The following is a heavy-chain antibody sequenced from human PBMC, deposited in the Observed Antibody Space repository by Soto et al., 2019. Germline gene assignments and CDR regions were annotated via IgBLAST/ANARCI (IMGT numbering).Heavy chain of an antibody. J-gene: IGHJ3*02. D-gene: IGHD2-21*02. CDR1: GGSISSYY. CDR2: IYYSGST. V-gene: IGHV4-59*01. CDR3: AREVGYCGGDCYSDMVAFDI. Sequence: PSETLSLTCTVSGGSISSYYWSWIRQPPGKGLKWIGYIYYSGSTNYNPSLKSRVTISVDTSKNQFSLKLSFVTAADTAVYYCAREVGYCGGDCYSDMVAFDIWGQGTMVT.